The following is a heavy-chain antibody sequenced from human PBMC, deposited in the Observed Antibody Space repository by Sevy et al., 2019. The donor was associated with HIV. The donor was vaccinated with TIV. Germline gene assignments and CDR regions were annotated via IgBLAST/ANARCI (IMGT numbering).Heavy chain of an antibody. D-gene: IGHD6-6*01. CDR3: AKASSIAAGFDY. V-gene: IGHV3-23*01. CDR2: ISGSGGST. Sequence: GGSLRLSCAASGFIFNGYVMSWVRQAPGKGLEWVSGISGSGGSTYYADSVRGRFIISRQNYRNTPYLEMNSLGAEDTAVYYCAKASSIAAGFDYWGQGTLVTVSS. J-gene: IGHJ4*02. CDR1: GFIFNGYV.